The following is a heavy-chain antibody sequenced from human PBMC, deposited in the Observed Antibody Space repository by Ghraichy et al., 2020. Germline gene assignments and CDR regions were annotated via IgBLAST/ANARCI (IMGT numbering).Heavy chain of an antibody. CDR1: GFTFRSYS. D-gene: IGHD6-19*01. J-gene: IGHJ4*02. Sequence: GGSLRLSCAASGFTFRSYSMNWVRQAPGKGLEWVSYISTSSSTIYYADSVKGRFTISRDNAKNSLYLQMNSLRDEDTAVYYCARDAAPYSSGWYFDYWGQGTLVTVSS. V-gene: IGHV3-48*02. CDR3: ARDAAPYSSGWYFDY. CDR2: ISTSSSTI.